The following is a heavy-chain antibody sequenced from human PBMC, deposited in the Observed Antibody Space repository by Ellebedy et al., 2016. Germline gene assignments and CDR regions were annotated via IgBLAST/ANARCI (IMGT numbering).Heavy chain of an antibody. CDR2: IDPSDSYA. CDR3: ATHDGMAAVGAPFDY. CDR1: GYSFTSYW. D-gene: IGHD6-13*01. Sequence: GESLKISCKGSGYSFTSYWISWVRQMPGKGLEWMGRIDPSDSYANYSPTFQGHVTISVDKSINNAYLQWSSLKASDTAMYYCATHDGMAAVGAPFDYWGQGTLVSVSS. V-gene: IGHV5-10-1*01. J-gene: IGHJ4*02.